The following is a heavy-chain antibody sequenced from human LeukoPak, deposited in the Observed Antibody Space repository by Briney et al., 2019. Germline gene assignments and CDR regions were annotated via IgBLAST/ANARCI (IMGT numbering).Heavy chain of an antibody. J-gene: IGHJ4*02. CDR3: AGRHSYNSGYYSYFDY. D-gene: IGHD3-9*01. CDR1: GFTFSSYSMN. V-gene: IGHV4-39*01. Sequence: GSLRLSCAASGFTFSSYSMNWVRQPPGKGLEWIGSIYYSGTTYDNPSLKSRVTISVDTSKNQFSLKLNSVTAADTAVYYCAGRHSYNSGYYSYFDYWGQGTLVTVSS. CDR2: IYYSGTT.